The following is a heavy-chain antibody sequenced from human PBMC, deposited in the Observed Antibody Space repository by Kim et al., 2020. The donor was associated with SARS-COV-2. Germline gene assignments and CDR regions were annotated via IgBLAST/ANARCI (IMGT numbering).Heavy chain of an antibody. CDR1: GFTFSSYS. Sequence: GGSLRLSCAASGFTFSSYSMNWVRQAPGKGLEWVSYISSSSSTIYYADSVKGRFTISRDNAKNSLYLQMNSLRDEDTAVYYCASSPYDSSGYYYSWGQGTLVTVSS. J-gene: IGHJ4*02. V-gene: IGHV3-48*02. CDR3: ASSPYDSSGYYYS. D-gene: IGHD3-22*01. CDR2: ISSSSSTI.